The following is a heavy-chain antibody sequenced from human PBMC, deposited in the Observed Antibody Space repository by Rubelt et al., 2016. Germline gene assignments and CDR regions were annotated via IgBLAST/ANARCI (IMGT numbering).Heavy chain of an antibody. Sequence: QVTLRESGPALVKPTQTLTLTCTFSGFSLSTSGMCVSWIRQPPGKALEWLARIDWDDDKYYSTSLKTRLTISKDTSKNQVVRTMTNMDPVDTATYYCARTVFHYGGNPNWFDPWGQGTLVTVSS. CDR2: IDWDDDK. V-gene: IGHV2-70*15. CDR1: GFSLSTSGMC. J-gene: IGHJ5*02. D-gene: IGHD4-23*01. CDR3: ARTVFHYGGNPNWFDP.